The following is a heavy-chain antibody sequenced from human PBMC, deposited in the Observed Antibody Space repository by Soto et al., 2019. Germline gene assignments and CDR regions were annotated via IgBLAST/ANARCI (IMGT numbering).Heavy chain of an antibody. CDR1: GGSISSYY. D-gene: IGHD7-27*01. J-gene: IGHJ6*02. Sequence: SETLSLTCTVSGGSISSYYWSWIRQPPGKGLEWIGYIYYSGSTNYNPSLKSRVTISVDTSKNQFSLKLSSVTAADTAVYYCARGSWDYYYYYGMDVWGQGTTVTVSS. CDR3: ARGSWDYYYYYGMDV. V-gene: IGHV4-59*01. CDR2: IYYSGST.